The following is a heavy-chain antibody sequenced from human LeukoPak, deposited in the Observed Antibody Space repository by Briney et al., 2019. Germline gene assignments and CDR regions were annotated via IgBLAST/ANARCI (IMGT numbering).Heavy chain of an antibody. Sequence: PGRSLRLSCAVSGFTFSSYAMHWVRQAPGKGLEWVAVISYDGSNKYCANSVKGRFTISRDNSKNTLYLQMNSPRPEDTAVYYCARVGNQWELLPDFWGQGTLVIVSS. CDR1: GFTFSSYA. J-gene: IGHJ4*02. CDR3: ARVGNQWELLPDF. CDR2: ISYDGSNK. D-gene: IGHD1-26*01. V-gene: IGHV3-30-3*01.